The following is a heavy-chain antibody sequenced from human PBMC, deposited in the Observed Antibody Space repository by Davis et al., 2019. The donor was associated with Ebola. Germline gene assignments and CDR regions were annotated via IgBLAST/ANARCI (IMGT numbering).Heavy chain of an antibody. CDR3: ARGDYIFYYYGMDV. J-gene: IGHJ6*02. CDR1: GFTFSSYG. CDR2: ISSSSSTI. V-gene: IGHV3-48*04. Sequence: GESLKISCAASGFTFSSYGMNWVRQAPGKGLEWVSYISSSSSTIYYADSVKGRFTISRDNAKNSLYLQMNSLRAEDTALYHCARGDYIFYYYGMDVWGQGTTVTVSS. D-gene: IGHD4-11*01.